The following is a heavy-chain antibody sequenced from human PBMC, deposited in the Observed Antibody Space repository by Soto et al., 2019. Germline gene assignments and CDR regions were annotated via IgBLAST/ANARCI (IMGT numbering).Heavy chain of an antibody. CDR2: IYYSGST. CDR3: ASITYYDFWSGSNWFAP. CDR1: GGSISSYY. V-gene: IGHV4-59*08. J-gene: IGHJ5*02. D-gene: IGHD3-3*01. Sequence: PSETLSLTCTVSGGSISSYYWSWIRQPPGKGLEWIGYIYYSGSTNYNPSLKSRVTISVDTSKNQFSLKLSSVTAADTAVYYCASITYYDFWSGSNWFAPWGQGTLVTVSS.